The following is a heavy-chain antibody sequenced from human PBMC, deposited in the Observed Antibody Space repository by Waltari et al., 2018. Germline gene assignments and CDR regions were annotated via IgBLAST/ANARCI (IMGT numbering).Heavy chain of an antibody. CDR2: IYYSGST. V-gene: IGHV4-39*07. CDR3: ARDVAVADYYYYGMDV. CDR1: GGSIRSSSYY. Sequence: QLQLQESGPGLVKPSETLSLTCTVSGGSIRSSSYYWGWIRQPPGKGLEWLGSIYYSGSTYYNPARRSRFSISVDTSKNQFALKLSSVTAADTAVYYCARDVAVADYYYYGMDVWGQGTTVTVSS. J-gene: IGHJ6*02. D-gene: IGHD6-19*01.